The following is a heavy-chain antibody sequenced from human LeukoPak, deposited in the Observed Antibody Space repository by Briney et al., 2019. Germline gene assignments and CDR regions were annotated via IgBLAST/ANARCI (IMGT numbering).Heavy chain of an antibody. CDR2: TYYRSKWYN. Sequence: SQTLSLTCAISGDSVSNNRADWNWIRQSPSRGLEWLGRTYYRSKWYNNYALSVKSRITINPDTSKNQFSLQLNSVTPEDTAVYYCARIATVTQDDYWGQGTLVTVSS. V-gene: IGHV6-1*01. CDR1: GDSVSNNRAD. J-gene: IGHJ4*02. D-gene: IGHD4-17*01. CDR3: ARIATVTQDDY.